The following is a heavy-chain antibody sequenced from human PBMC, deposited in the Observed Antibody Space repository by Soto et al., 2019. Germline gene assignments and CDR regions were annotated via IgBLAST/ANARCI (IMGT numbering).Heavy chain of an antibody. CDR3: ASDYGSNWRL. CDR1: GFVSTNHN. Sequence: QAHLVQSGTEVKMPGDSVQVSCKASGFVSTNHNFHWVRQAPGQSLDWMGRINAGNGNTQYSQNFQGRVTFTSDPAASTAFMELTNLRFEDRAMYYCASDYGSNWRLWGQGTLVSVSS. V-gene: IGHV1-3*01. D-gene: IGHD6-19*01. CDR2: INAGNGNT. J-gene: IGHJ4*02.